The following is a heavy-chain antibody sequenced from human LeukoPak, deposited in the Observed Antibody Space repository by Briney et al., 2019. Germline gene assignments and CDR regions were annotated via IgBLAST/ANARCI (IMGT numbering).Heavy chain of an antibody. Sequence: PGGSLRLSCAASGFTVSSNYVSWVRQAPGKGLEWVSVIYSGGTTYYADSVKGRFTISRDNSKNTLYLQMSSLRAEDTAVYYCARLTVTYYFDYWGQGTLVTVSS. J-gene: IGHJ4*02. CDR1: GFTVSSNY. D-gene: IGHD4-17*01. CDR2: IYSGGTT. CDR3: ARLTVTYYFDY. V-gene: IGHV3-53*01.